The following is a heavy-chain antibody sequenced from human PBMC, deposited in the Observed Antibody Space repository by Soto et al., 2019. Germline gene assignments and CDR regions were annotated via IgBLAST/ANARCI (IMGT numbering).Heavy chain of an antibody. V-gene: IGHV3-30*18. D-gene: IGHD4-17*01. Sequence: QVQLVESGGGVVQPGRSLRLSCAASGFTFSSYGMHWVRQAPGKGLEWVAVISYDGSNKYYADSVKGRFTISRDNSKNTLYLQMNSLRAEDTAVYYCAKDHDYGDYGFLDYWGQGTLVTVSS. CDR2: ISYDGSNK. J-gene: IGHJ4*02. CDR3: AKDHDYGDYGFLDY. CDR1: GFTFSSYG.